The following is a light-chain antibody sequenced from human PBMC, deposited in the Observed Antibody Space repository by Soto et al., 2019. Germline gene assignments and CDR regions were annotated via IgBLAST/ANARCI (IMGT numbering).Light chain of an antibody. Sequence: EIVLTQSPGTLSLSPGERATLSRRASQSVSTNNLAWYQQRPGQAPRLLVYGASSRATGIPDRFGGSGSGTDFSLTISRLEPEDFAVYFCQQYGTSPYTFGQGTRLEIK. CDR1: QSVSTNN. V-gene: IGKV3-20*01. CDR2: GAS. J-gene: IGKJ2*01. CDR3: QQYGTSPYT.